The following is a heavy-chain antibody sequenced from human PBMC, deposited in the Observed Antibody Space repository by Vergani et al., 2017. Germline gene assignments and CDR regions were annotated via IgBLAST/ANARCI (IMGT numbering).Heavy chain of an antibody. CDR3: ARFSVVRGFDP. J-gene: IGHJ5*02. Sequence: EVQLVESGGGLVQPGGSLRLSCAASGFTFSSYDMHWVRQATGKGLEWVSAIGTAGDTYYPGSVKGRFTISRDNAKNSLYLQMNSLRAGDTAVYYCARFSVVRGFDPWGQGTLVTVSS. D-gene: IGHD2-2*01. V-gene: IGHV3-13*04. CDR1: GFTFSSYD. CDR2: IGTAGDT.